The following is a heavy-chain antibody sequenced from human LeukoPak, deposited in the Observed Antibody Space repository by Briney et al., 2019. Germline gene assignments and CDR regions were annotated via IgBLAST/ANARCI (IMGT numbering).Heavy chain of an antibody. CDR2: INPNSGGT. D-gene: IGHD1-26*01. CDR1: GYTFTGYY. V-gene: IGHV1-2*02. Sequence: GASVKVSCKASGYTFTGYYMHWVRQAPGQGLEWMGWINPNSGGTNYAQKFQGRVTMTRDTSISTAYMELSRLRSDDTAVYYCARAPRTYSGSYYYGMDVWGQGTTVTVPS. J-gene: IGHJ6*02. CDR3: ARAPRTYSGSYYYGMDV.